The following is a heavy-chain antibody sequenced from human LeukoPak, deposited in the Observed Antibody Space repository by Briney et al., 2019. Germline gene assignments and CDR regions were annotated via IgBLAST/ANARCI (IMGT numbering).Heavy chain of an antibody. J-gene: IGHJ6*02. CDR2: ISGSGGST. Sequence: QPGGSLRLSCAASGFTFSSYAMSWVRQAPGKGLEWVSVISGSGGSTYYADSVKGRFTISRDNSKNTLYLQMNSLRAEDTAVYYCAKLGETYDFWSGYPDYYYYYGMDVWGQGTTVTVSS. V-gene: IGHV3-23*01. D-gene: IGHD3-3*01. CDR3: AKLGETYDFWSGYPDYYYYYGMDV. CDR1: GFTFSSYA.